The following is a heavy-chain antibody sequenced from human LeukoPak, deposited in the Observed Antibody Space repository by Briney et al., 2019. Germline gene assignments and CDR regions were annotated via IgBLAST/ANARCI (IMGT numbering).Heavy chain of an antibody. D-gene: IGHD4-17*01. Sequence: GWSLRLSCAASGFPFSTYGMHWVRQAPGKGLEWVAVIWFDGSNKDYGDSVKGRFTISRDNSKNTVYLQMNSLRAEDTAVYYCARDFYGDFSKFDYWGQGTLVTVSS. J-gene: IGHJ4*02. CDR1: GFPFSTYG. CDR2: IWFDGSNK. V-gene: IGHV3-33*01. CDR3: ARDFYGDFSKFDY.